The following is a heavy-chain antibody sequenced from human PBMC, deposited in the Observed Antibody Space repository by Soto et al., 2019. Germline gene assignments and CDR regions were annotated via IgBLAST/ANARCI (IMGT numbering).Heavy chain of an antibody. J-gene: IGHJ4*02. D-gene: IGHD2-21*02. CDR3: AMGYCCGDCESRGAAFDF. Sequence: QGQLVESGGGVVQPGGSLRLSCAASRFTFSNYGMHWVRQAPGKRLEWVAVISSGGTTKYYGDSVTGRFTISRDNFKNTLYLQMDSLRHEDTAVYYCAMGYCCGDCESRGAAFDFWGQGTLVTVSS. CDR1: RFTFSNYG. V-gene: IGHV3-30*03. CDR2: ISSGGTTK.